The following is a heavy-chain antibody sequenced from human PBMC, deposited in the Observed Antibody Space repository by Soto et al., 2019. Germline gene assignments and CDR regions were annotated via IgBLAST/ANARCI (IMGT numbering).Heavy chain of an antibody. V-gene: IGHV2-5*02. Sequence: QITLKESGPPLVRPTQTLTLTCAFSGFSLSTSGVGVGWIRQPPGKALEWLAVIYWDDSKHYSPSLRSRLTIPKDTSKNHVVLTMTNMDPMDTGTYYCAHKGPEDWPLDYWGQGTLVTVSS. D-gene: IGHD3-9*01. CDR2: IYWDDSK. J-gene: IGHJ4*02. CDR3: AHKGPEDWPLDY. CDR1: GFSLSTSGVG.